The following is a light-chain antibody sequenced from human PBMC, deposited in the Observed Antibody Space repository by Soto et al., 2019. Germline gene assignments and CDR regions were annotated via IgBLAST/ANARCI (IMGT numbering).Light chain of an antibody. CDR1: SSNIGSNT. CDR3: AAWDDRLDVYV. V-gene: IGLV1-44*01. J-gene: IGLJ1*01. Sequence: QSALTQPPSASGTPGQIVAISFSGSSSNIGSNTVTWYQQLPGTAPKLLIYSTSQRSSGVPGRFSGSKSGASASLSISGLQSEDEADYYCAAWDDRLDVYVFGTGTKVTVL. CDR2: STS.